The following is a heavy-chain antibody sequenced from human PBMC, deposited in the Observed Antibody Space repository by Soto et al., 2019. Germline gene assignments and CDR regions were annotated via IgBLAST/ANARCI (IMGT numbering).Heavy chain of an antibody. V-gene: IGHV1-69*13. CDR1: GGTFSRYS. Sequence: SVKVSCKASGGTFSRYSISWVLQAPGQGLEWMGGIIPIFGTANYAQKFQGRVTITADESTSTAYMELSSLRSEDTAVYYCASAPMYSSSWYADYYYGMDVWGQGTTVTGYS. J-gene: IGHJ6*02. D-gene: IGHD6-13*01. CDR3: ASAPMYSSSWYADYYYGMDV. CDR2: IIPIFGTA.